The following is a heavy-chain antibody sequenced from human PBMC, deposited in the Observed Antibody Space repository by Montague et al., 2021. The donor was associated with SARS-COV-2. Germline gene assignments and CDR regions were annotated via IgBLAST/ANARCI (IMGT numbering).Heavy chain of an antibody. J-gene: IGHJ6*02. CDR2: IDWDDDK. Sequence: PALVKPTQTLTLTCTFSGFSLSTSGMCVSWIRQPPGKALEWLARIDWDDDKYYSTSLKTRLTISKDTSKNQVVLTMTNMDPVDIATYYCARTYYDILTGRNYGMDVWGQGTTVTVSS. V-gene: IGHV2-70*11. CDR1: GFSLSTSGMC. D-gene: IGHD3-9*01. CDR3: ARTYYDILTGRNYGMDV.